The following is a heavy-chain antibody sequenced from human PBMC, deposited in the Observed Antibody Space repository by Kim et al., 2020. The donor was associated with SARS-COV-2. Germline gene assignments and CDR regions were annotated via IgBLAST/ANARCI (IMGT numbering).Heavy chain of an antibody. V-gene: IGHV4-31*03. CDR3: AGSMTRESSGYNYFDY. J-gene: IGHJ4*02. CDR2: ISYSETT. CDR1: GGSISRGNYY. D-gene: IGHD3-22*01. Sequence: SETLSLTCTVSGGSISRGNYYWSWIRQHPGKGLDWIGYISYSETTYYHPSLKSRVTISLDTSKNHFSLRLGSVTAADTAVYYCAGSMTRESSGYNYFDYWGQGTLVPVSS.